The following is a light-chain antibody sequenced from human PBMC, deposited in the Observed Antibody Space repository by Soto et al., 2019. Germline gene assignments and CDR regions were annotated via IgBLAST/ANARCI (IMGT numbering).Light chain of an antibody. Sequence: EIVLTQSPGTLSLSPGERATLSCRASQSVSSSYLAWYQQKPGQAPRLLIYGASSRATGIPDRFSGSGSGTDFTLTISSLQPEDFAIYYCQQYNDYQYTFGQGTKLEIK. CDR1: QSVSSSY. V-gene: IGKV3-20*01. J-gene: IGKJ2*01. CDR2: GAS. CDR3: QQYNDYQYT.